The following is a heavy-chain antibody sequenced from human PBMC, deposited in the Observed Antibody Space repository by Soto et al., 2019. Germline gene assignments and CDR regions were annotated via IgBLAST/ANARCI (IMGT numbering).Heavy chain of an antibody. CDR2: FDPEDGET. J-gene: IGHJ3*02. Sequence: AASVKVSCKVSGYTLTELSMHWVRQAPGKGLEWMGGFDPEDGETIYAQKFQGRVTMTEDTSTDTAYMELSSLRSEDTAVYYCATECTASSGGSCYRFDYAFDIWGQGTMVTVSS. D-gene: IGHD2-15*01. CDR3: ATECTASSGGSCYRFDYAFDI. V-gene: IGHV1-24*01. CDR1: GYTLTELS.